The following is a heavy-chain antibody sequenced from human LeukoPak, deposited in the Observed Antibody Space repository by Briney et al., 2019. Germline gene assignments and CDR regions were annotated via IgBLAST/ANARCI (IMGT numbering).Heavy chain of an antibody. CDR3: AGSGIAVAGLVTYYYYYYMDV. V-gene: IGHV7-4-1*02. CDR1: GYTFTSYG. Sequence: GASVKVSCKASGYTFTSYGISWVRQAPGQGLEWMGWINTNTGNPTYAQGFTGRFVFSLDTSVSTAYLQISSLKAEDTAVYYCAGSGIAVAGLVTYYYYYYMDVWGKGTTVTVSS. D-gene: IGHD6-19*01. CDR2: INTNTGNP. J-gene: IGHJ6*03.